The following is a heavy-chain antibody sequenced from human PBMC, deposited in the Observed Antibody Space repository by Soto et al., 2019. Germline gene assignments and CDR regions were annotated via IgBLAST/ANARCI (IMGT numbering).Heavy chain of an antibody. V-gene: IGHV5-51*01. Sequence: PGESLKISCKGSGYSFTSYWIGWVRQMPGKGLEWMGIIYPGDSDTRYSPSFQGQVTISADKSISTAYLQWSSLKASDTAMYYCARQDYYGSGSYMGLDYYYGMDVWGQGTTVTVSS. J-gene: IGHJ6*02. D-gene: IGHD3-10*01. CDR1: GYSFTSYW. CDR3: ARQDYYGSGSYMGLDYYYGMDV. CDR2: IYPGDSDT.